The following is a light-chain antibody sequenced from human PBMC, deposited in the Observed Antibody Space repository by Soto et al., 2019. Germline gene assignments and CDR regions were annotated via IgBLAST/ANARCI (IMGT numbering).Light chain of an antibody. J-gene: IGKJ2*01. Sequence: EIVLTQSPGTLSLSPGERATLSCRASQSVSSSYLAWYQQKPGQAPRLLIYGASSRATGIPDRFSGSGSGTDFTLTISSLEPEDFAVYYCQQYGSSSYTFGQGT. CDR2: GAS. CDR1: QSVSSSY. CDR3: QQYGSSSYT. V-gene: IGKV3-20*01.